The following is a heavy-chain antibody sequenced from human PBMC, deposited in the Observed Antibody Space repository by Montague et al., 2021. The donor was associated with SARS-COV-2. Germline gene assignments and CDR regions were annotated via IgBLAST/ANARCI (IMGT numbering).Heavy chain of an antibody. J-gene: IGHJ4*02. CDR2: IWYDGSNE. Sequence: SLRLSCAASGFIFSSYGMHWVRQAPGKGLEWVAHIWYDGSNENYVDSVKGLFTISRDNFKNTLYLQMNSLRAEDTAIYYCARGSVGGYYFDYWGQGTLVTVSS. D-gene: IGHD1-26*01. V-gene: IGHV3-33*01. CDR3: ARGSVGGYYFDY. CDR1: GFIFSSYG.